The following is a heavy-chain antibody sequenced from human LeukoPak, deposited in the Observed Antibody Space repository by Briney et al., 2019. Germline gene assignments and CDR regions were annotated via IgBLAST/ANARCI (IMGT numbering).Heavy chain of an antibody. J-gene: IGHJ3*02. CDR3: ARLRVAPEHAFDI. Sequence: GESLQISCQGSGYSFTSYWIGWVRPVPGKGLEWMGIIYPGDSDTRYSPSFQGQVTISADKSISTAYLQWSSLKASDTAMYYCARLRVAPEHAFDIWGQGTMVTVSS. CDR1: GYSFTSYW. CDR2: IYPGDSDT. V-gene: IGHV5-51*01.